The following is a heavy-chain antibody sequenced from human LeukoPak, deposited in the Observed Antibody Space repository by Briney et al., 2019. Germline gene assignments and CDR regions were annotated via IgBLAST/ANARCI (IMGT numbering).Heavy chain of an antibody. Sequence: GGFLRLSCAASGFTFDDYGMSWVRQAPGKGLEWVSGINWNGGSTGYADSVKGRFTISRDNAKNSLYLQMNSLRAEDTAVYYCAKESGGSFDYWGQGTLVTVSS. D-gene: IGHD3-16*01. CDR1: GFTFDDYG. V-gene: IGHV3-20*04. J-gene: IGHJ4*02. CDR2: INWNGGST. CDR3: AKESGGSFDY.